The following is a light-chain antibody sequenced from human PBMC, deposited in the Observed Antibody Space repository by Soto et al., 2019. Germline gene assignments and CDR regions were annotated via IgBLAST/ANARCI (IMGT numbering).Light chain of an antibody. CDR2: DVT. V-gene: IGLV2-14*03. CDR3: SSYTTSNTRQLV. Sequence: QSALTQPASVSGSPGQSITISCTGTSSDVGGYNYVSWYQHHPGKAPKLIIYDVTNRPSGVSNPFSGSKSGNTASLTISGLQPEDEADYYSSSYTTSNTRQLVFGTGTKVTVL. J-gene: IGLJ1*01. CDR1: SSDVGGYNY.